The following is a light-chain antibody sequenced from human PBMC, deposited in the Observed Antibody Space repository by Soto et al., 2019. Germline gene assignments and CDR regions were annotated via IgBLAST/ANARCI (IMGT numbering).Light chain of an antibody. J-gene: IGKJ1*01. Sequence: DIQMTQSPSSLSASVVDRVTITFRASQTISIFLNWYQQKPGKAPKLLIYGASTLQGGVPSRFSGSGSGTDFTLTISRLQPEDFATYYCQRSYGSPPWTFGQGTKVDIK. CDR2: GAS. CDR3: QRSYGSPPWT. CDR1: QTISIF. V-gene: IGKV1-39*01.